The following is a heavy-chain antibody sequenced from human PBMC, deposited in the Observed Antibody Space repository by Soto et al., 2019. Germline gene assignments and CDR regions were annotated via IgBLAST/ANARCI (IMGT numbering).Heavy chain of an antibody. CDR2: IIPIFGTA. D-gene: IGHD6-6*01. J-gene: IGHJ4*02. CDR3: ARAQIAARHFDY. CDR1: GGTFSSYA. Sequence: ASVKVSCKASGGTFSSYAISWVRQAPGQGLEWMGGIIPIFGTANYAQKFQGRVTITADESTSTAYMELSSLRSEDTAVYYCARAQIAARHFDYWGQGTLVTVSS. V-gene: IGHV1-69*13.